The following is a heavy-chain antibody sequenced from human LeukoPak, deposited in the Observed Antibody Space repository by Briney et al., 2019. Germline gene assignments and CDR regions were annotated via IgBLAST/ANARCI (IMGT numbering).Heavy chain of an antibody. CDR3: ARVVLMVRGVIGRFDP. Sequence: GASVKVSCKASGYTFTSYGISWVRQAPGQGLEWMGWISAYNGNTNYAQKLQGRVTMTTDTSTSTAYMELRSLRSDDTAVYYCARVVLMVRGVIGRFDPWGQGTLVTVSS. J-gene: IGHJ5*02. V-gene: IGHV1-18*01. CDR1: GYTFTSYG. CDR2: ISAYNGNT. D-gene: IGHD3-10*01.